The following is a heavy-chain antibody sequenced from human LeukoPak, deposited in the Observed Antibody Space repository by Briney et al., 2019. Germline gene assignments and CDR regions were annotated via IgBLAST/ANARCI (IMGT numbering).Heavy chain of an antibody. D-gene: IGHD1-26*01. V-gene: IGHV4-61*01. J-gene: IGHJ4*02. CDR3: ARGRSESYSDDY. CDR1: GGSVSSRSYY. CDR2: IYYSGST. Sequence: PSETLSLTCSVSGGSVSSRSYYWSWIRQPSGKGLEWIGYIYYSGSTNYNPSLKSRVTISVDTSKNQFSLKVRSVTAADTAVYYCARGRSESYSDDYWGQGTLVTVSS.